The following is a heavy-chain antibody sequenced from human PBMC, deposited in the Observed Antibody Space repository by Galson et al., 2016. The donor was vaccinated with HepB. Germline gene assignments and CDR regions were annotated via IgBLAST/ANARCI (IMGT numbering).Heavy chain of an antibody. J-gene: IGHJ6*02. CDR2: IWYDGSNE. Sequence: SLRHSCEEEGVKGSTYAMHWVRQAPGKGLEWVAVIWYDGSNENYAESVKGRFTISRDNSKNTVYLQMNTLRAEDTAVYYCARGTSTSSPTFYGMDVWGQGTTVTVSS. CDR1: GVKGSTYA. V-gene: IGHV3-33*01. D-gene: IGHD2-2*01. CDR3: ARGTSTSSPTFYGMDV.